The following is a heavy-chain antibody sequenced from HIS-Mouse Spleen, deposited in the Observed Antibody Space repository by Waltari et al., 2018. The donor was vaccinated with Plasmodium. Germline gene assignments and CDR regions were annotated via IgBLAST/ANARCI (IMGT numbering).Heavy chain of an antibody. CDR1: GFPFSGYG. V-gene: IGHV3-30*18. Sequence: QVQLVESGGGVVLPGRSLRLPCSASGFPFSGYGMHWVRQAPGKGLEWVAVISYDGSNKYYADSVKGRFTISRDNSKNTLYLQMNSLRAEDTAVYYCAKAQGVINFDYWGQGTLVTVSS. J-gene: IGHJ4*02. CDR2: ISYDGSNK. D-gene: IGHD3-16*01. CDR3: AKAQGVINFDY.